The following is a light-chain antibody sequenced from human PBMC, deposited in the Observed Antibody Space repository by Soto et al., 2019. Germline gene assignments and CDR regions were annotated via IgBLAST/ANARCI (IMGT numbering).Light chain of an antibody. CDR3: CSYAGSSTYV. J-gene: IGLJ1*01. Sequence: QSALTQPASVSGSPGQSITISCTGTSSDVGSYNLVSWYRQHPGKAPKLMIYEGSQRPSGVSNRFSGSKSGNTASLTISGLQAVDEADYYCCSYAGSSTYVFGTGTKLTVL. CDR1: SSDVGSYNL. CDR2: EGS. V-gene: IGLV2-23*01.